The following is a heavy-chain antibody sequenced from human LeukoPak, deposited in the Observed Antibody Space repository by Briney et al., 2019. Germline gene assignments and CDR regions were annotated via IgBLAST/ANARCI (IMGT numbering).Heavy chain of an antibody. V-gene: IGHV1-69*01. CDR2: IIPIFGTA. CDR1: GGTFSSYA. CDR3: ARSEADIVATIVDY. Sequence: ASVKVSCKASGGTFSSYAISWVRQAPGQGPEWMGGIIPIFGTANYAQKFQGRVTITADESTSTAYMELSSLRSEDTAVYYCARSEADIVATIVDYWGQGTLVTVSS. J-gene: IGHJ4*02. D-gene: IGHD5-12*01.